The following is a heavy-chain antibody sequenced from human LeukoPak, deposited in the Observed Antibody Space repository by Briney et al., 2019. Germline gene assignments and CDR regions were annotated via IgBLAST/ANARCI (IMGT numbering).Heavy chain of an antibody. CDR2: ISGSGGST. CDR1: GFTFSSYA. CDR3: AKHWSYCSTTSCFFNYYYYYMDV. Sequence: GGSLRLSCAASGFTFSSYAMSWVRQAPGKGLEWVSAISGSGGSTYYADSVKGRFTISRDNSKSTLYLQMNNLRAEDTAVYYCAKHWSYCSTTSCFFNYYYYYMDVWGKGTTVTVSS. D-gene: IGHD2-2*01. J-gene: IGHJ6*03. V-gene: IGHV3-23*01.